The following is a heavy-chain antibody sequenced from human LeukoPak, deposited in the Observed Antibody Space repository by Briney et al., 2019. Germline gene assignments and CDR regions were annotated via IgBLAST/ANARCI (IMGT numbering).Heavy chain of an antibody. CDR3: ARDRYYDSSGYHSKDAFDI. CDR1: GGSISSGSYY. J-gene: IGHJ3*02. CDR2: IYTSGST. D-gene: IGHD3-22*01. V-gene: IGHV4-61*02. Sequence: SETLSLTCTVSGGSISSGSYYWSWIRQPAGKGLEWIGRIYTSGSTNYNPSLKSRVTIPVDTSKNQFSLKLSSVTAADTAVYYCARDRYYDSSGYHSKDAFDIWGQGTMVTVSS.